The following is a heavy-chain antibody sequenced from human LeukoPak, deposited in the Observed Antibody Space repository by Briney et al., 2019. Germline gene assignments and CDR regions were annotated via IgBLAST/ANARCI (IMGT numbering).Heavy chain of an antibody. J-gene: IGHJ6*03. Sequence: SETLSLTCTVAGGYISSYYWSWIRQPPGEGLQWIGYIYYSGSSNSNPSLKSRVTISVDTSKNQFSLKLSSVTAADTAVYYCARVRKQWLVLRDYYYYMDVWGKGTTVTVSS. CDR2: IYYSGSS. CDR1: GGYISSYY. CDR3: ARVRKQWLVLRDYYYYMDV. V-gene: IGHV4-59*01. D-gene: IGHD6-19*01.